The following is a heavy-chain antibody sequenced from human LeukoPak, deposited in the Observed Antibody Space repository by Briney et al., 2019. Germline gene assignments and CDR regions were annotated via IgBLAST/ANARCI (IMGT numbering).Heavy chain of an antibody. V-gene: IGHV3-30-3*01. CDR1: GFTFSSYA. J-gene: IGHJ4*02. CDR2: ISYDGSNK. Sequence: QTGRSLRLSCAASGFTFSSYAMHWVRQAPGKGLEGGAVISYDGSNKYYADSVKGRFTISRDNSKNTLYLQMNSLRAEDTAVYYCARDHGYSGYDSSFFDYWGQGTLVTVSS. D-gene: IGHD5-12*01. CDR3: ARDHGYSGYDSSFFDY.